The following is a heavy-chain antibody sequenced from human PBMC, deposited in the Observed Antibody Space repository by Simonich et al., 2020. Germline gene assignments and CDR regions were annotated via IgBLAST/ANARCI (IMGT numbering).Heavy chain of an antibody. D-gene: IGHD5-12*01. Sequence: QVQLQESGPGLVKPSETLSLTCTVSGGSISSYYWSWIRQPPGKGLEWIGYIYYIGRTNYNPSLKSRVTISVDTSKNQFSLKLSSVTAADTAVYYCARHDRGLQFYFDYWGQGTLVTVSS. CDR3: ARHDRGLQFYFDY. CDR1: GGSISSYY. CDR2: IYYIGRT. V-gene: IGHV4-59*08. J-gene: IGHJ4*02.